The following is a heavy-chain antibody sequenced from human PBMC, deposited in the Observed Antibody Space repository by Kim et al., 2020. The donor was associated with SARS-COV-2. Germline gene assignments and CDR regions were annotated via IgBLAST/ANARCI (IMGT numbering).Heavy chain of an antibody. CDR1: GFTFDDYD. J-gene: IGHJ6*02. V-gene: IGHV3-9*01. D-gene: IGHD3-10*01. Sequence: GGSLRLSCAASGFTFDDYDMHWVRQAPGKGLEWVSGISWNSGSIGYADSVKGRFTISRDNAKNSLYLQMNSLRAEDTALYYCAKDKEITMVRGVIITGGMDVWGQGTTVTVSS. CDR2: ISWNSGSI. CDR3: AKDKEITMVRGVIITGGMDV.